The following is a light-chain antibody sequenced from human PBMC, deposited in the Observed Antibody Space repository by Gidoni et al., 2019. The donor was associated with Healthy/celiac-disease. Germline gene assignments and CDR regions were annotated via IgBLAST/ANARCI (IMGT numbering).Light chain of an antibody. CDR3: AAWDDSLHVV. CDR1: SSNIASNT. Sequence: QTVLTQTPSASGTPGQRVTISCSGSSSNIASNTVNWDQHLPSTAPQLLNYSNNQRPSGVPDRSSGSKSGTSSSLAISVLPSEDAADYYCAAWDDSLHVVFGGGTKLTVL. CDR2: SNN. J-gene: IGLJ2*01. V-gene: IGLV1-44*01.